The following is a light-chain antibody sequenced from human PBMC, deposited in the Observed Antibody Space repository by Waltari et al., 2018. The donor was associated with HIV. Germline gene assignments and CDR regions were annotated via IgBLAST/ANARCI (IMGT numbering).Light chain of an antibody. CDR2: DNT. V-gene: IGLV1-40*01. J-gene: IGLJ1*01. Sequence: QSVLTQPPSVSGAPGQRVTIPCTGSSSNIGAGSDVHWYQQLPGRAPKLLIYDNTNRPSGVPDRFSGSKSGTSAALAITGLQAVDETDYYCQSYDTSLSASVFGTGTKVTVL. CDR3: QSYDTSLSASV. CDR1: SSNIGAGSD.